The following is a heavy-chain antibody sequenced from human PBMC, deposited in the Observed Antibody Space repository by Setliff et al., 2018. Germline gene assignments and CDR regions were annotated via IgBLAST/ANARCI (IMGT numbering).Heavy chain of an antibody. CDR2: IYHSGST. CDR1: GYSISSGYY. Sequence: SETLSLTCTVSGYSISSGYYWGWIRQPPGKGLEWIGSIYHSGSTYYNPSLKSRVTISVDTSKNQFSLKLSSVTAADTAVYYCARYYYDSSGYPKYFQHWGQGTLVTVSS. CDR3: ARYYYDSSGYPKYFQH. D-gene: IGHD3-22*01. V-gene: IGHV4-38-2*02. J-gene: IGHJ1*01.